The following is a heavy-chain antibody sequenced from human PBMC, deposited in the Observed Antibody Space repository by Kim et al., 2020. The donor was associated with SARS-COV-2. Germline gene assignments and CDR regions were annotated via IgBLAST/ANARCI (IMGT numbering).Heavy chain of an antibody. CDR1: GFTFSSYE. J-gene: IGHJ4*02. V-gene: IGHV3-48*03. Sequence: GGSLRLSCAASGFTFSSYEMNWVRQAPGKGLEWVSYISSSGSTIYYADSVKGRFTISRDNAKNSLYLQMNSLRAEDTAVYYCARGAPGYCSGGSCQWGYWGQGTLVTVSS. CDR3: ARGAPGYCSGGSCQWGY. D-gene: IGHD2-15*01. CDR2: ISSSGSTI.